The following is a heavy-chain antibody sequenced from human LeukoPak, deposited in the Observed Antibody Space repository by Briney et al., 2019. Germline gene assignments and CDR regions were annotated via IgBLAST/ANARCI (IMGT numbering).Heavy chain of an antibody. Sequence: GRSLRLSCAASGFTFSSYAMHWVRQAPGKGLEWVAVISYDGSNKYYADSVKGRFTISRDNSKNTLYLQMNSLRAEDTAVYYCARESSGSYVIHDAFDIWGQGTMVTVSS. D-gene: IGHD3-10*01. CDR3: ARESSGSYVIHDAFDI. J-gene: IGHJ3*02. CDR1: GFTFSSYA. CDR2: ISYDGSNK. V-gene: IGHV3-30*01.